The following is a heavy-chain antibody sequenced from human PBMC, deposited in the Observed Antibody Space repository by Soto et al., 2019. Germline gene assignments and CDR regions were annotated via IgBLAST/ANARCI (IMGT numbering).Heavy chain of an antibody. J-gene: IGHJ6*02. CDR1: GYSFTSYW. CDR2: IYPGDSDT. Sequence: GESLKISCKGSGYSFTSYWIGWVRQMPGKGLEWMGIIYPGDSDTRYSPSFQGQVTISADKSISTAYLQWSSLKASGTAMYYCARHVVPAAMLYYYGMDVWGQGTTVTVSS. V-gene: IGHV5-51*01. D-gene: IGHD2-2*01. CDR3: ARHVVPAAMLYYYGMDV.